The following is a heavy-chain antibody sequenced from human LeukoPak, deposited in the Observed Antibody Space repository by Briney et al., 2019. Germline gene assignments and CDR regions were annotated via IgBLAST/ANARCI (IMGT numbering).Heavy chain of an antibody. V-gene: IGHV3-74*01. Sequence: GGSLRLSCETSGITFSHYWMHWARQAPGKGLVWVSRTNTDGSSTSYMDSVKGRFTISRDNAKNTIYLQMNSLRAKDTAVYYCVPSDSSGLDWGQGTLVTVSS. CDR3: VPSDSSGLD. D-gene: IGHD3-22*01. CDR1: GITFSHYW. J-gene: IGHJ4*02. CDR2: TNTDGSST.